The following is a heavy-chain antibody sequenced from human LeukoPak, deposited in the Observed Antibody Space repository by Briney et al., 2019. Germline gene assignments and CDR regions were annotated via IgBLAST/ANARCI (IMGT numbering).Heavy chain of an antibody. J-gene: IGHJ6*02. CDR3: AKHRGYSCGSLGMDV. CDR1: GFTSSSYG. CDR2: ISYDGSNK. Sequence: GGSLRLSCAASGFTSSSYGMHWVRQAPGKGLEWVAVISYDGSNKYYADSVKGRFTISRDNSKNTLYLQMISLRAEDTAVYYCAKHRGYSCGSLGMDVWGQGTTVTVSS. V-gene: IGHV3-30*18. D-gene: IGHD5-18*01.